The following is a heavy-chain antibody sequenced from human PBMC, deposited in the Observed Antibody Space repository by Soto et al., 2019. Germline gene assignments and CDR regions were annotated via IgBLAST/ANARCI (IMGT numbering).Heavy chain of an antibody. CDR1: GFTFDDYA. J-gene: IGHJ6*03. CDR3: AKDGGWGSGSYYSQGNYYYYYMDV. V-gene: IGHV3-9*01. Sequence: GGSLRLSCAASGFTFDDYAMHWVRQAPGKGLEWVSGISWNSGSIGYADSVKGRFTISRDNAKNSLYLQMNSLRAEDTALYYCAKDGGWGSGSYYSQGNYYYYYMDVWGKGTTVTVSS. D-gene: IGHD3-10*01. CDR2: ISWNSGSI.